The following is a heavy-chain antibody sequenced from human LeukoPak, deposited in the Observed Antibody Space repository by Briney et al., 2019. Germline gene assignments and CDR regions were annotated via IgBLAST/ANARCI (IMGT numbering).Heavy chain of an antibody. CDR1: GFTLSNYE. Sequence: PGGSLRLSCAASGFTLSNYEMNWVRQAPGKGLEWVANIKQDGSEKYYVDSVKGRFTISRDNAKNSLYLQMNSLRAEDTAVYYCARSGRFLEWYRSYNWFDPWGQGTLVTVSS. D-gene: IGHD3-3*01. CDR3: ARSGRFLEWYRSYNWFDP. J-gene: IGHJ5*02. CDR2: IKQDGSEK. V-gene: IGHV3-7*01.